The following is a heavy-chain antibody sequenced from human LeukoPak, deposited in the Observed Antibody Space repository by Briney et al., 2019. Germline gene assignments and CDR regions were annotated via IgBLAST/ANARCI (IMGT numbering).Heavy chain of an antibody. V-gene: IGHV3-23*01. Sequence: GGSLRLSCAASGLSFSSCPLSWVRQAPGKGLEWVSSISSSGASTYYADSVKGRFTISRDNSKNTLYLQLSSLGAEDTAVYYCAKDEDSSVIRRFDYWGQGTLVTVSS. CDR2: ISSSGAST. CDR3: AKDEDSSVIRRFDY. J-gene: IGHJ4*02. CDR1: GLSFSSCP. D-gene: IGHD2-21*01.